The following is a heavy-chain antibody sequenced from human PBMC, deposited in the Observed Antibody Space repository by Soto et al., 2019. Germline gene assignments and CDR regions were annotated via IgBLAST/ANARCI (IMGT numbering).Heavy chain of an antibody. CDR2: ISGSGGST. Sequence: RGSLRLSCAASGFTFSSYAMSWVRQAPGKGLEWVSAISGSGGSTYYADSVKGRFTISRDNSKNTLYLQMNSLRAEDTAVYYCAKAGIVATTISYYYYYGMDVWGQGTTVTVSS. J-gene: IGHJ6*02. D-gene: IGHD5-12*01. CDR1: GFTFSSYA. CDR3: AKAGIVATTISYYYYYGMDV. V-gene: IGHV3-23*01.